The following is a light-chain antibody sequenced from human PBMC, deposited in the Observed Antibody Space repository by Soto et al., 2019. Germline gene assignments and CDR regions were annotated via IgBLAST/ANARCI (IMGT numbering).Light chain of an antibody. V-gene: IGKV3-20*01. CDR2: GAS. J-gene: IGKJ1*01. CDR1: QSVSSF. Sequence: ESVLTQSPGTLSLSPGERATLSCRASQSVSSFLAWYQKKPGQAPRLLIYGASSRATGIPDRFSGSGSGTDFTLTISRLEPEDFAVYSCQQYGSSPNTFGQGTKVEIK. CDR3: QQYGSSPNT.